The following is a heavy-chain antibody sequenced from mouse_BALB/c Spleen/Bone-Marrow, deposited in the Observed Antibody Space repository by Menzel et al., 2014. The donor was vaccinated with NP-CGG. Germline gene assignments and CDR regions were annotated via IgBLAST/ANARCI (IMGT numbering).Heavy chain of an antibody. V-gene: IGHV4-1*02. J-gene: IGHJ3*01. Sequence: EVQLVESGGGLVQPGGSLKLSCAASGFDFSGFWMGWVRQAPGKGLEWIGEINPDSYTINYTPSLKDRFIISRDNAKNTLNMQMNKVRSEDTALYYCARIGYYGGFAYWGQGTLVTVSA. D-gene: IGHD2-3*01. CDR1: GFDFSGFW. CDR3: ARIGYYGGFAY. CDR2: INPDSYTI.